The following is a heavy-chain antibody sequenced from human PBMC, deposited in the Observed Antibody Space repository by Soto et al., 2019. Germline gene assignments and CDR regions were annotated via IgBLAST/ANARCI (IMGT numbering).Heavy chain of an antibody. Sequence: PSQTLSLPSTVSGGSLNSDSYYRSWIRQPPGKGLEWMGEINHSGSTNYNPSLKSRVTISVDTSKNQFSLKLSSVTAADTAVYYCARRWGEGRVDYWGQGTLVTVSS. V-gene: IGHV4-39*07. CDR3: ARRWGEGRVDY. D-gene: IGHD3-10*01. CDR1: GGSLNSDSYY. CDR2: INHSGST. J-gene: IGHJ4*02.